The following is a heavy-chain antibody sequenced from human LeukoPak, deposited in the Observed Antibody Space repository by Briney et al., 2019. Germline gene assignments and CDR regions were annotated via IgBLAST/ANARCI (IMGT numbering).Heavy chain of an antibody. V-gene: IGHV1-69*13. CDR1: GGTFGSYA. J-gene: IGHJ4*02. D-gene: IGHD6-13*01. Sequence: ASVTVSCKASGGTFGSYAIGWVRQAPGQGLEWMGGIIPIFGTANYAQKFQGRVTITADESTSTAYMELSSLRSEDTAVYYCARDPMGRSSSFMQPTENDYWGQGTLVTVSS. CDR3: ARDPMGRSSSFMQPTENDY. CDR2: IIPIFGTA.